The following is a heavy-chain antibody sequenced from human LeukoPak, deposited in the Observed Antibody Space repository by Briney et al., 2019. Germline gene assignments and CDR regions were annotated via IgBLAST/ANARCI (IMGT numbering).Heavy chain of an antibody. D-gene: IGHD3-10*01. J-gene: IGHJ6*02. CDR2: FDPEDGET. V-gene: IGHV1-24*01. CDR1: GYTLAELS. CDR3: ATDLGLEFPITMVRGPKGYGMDV. Sequence: ASVKVSCKVSGYTLAELSMHWVRQAPGKGLEWMGGFDPEDGETIYAQKFQGRVTMTEDTSTDTAYMELSSLRSEDTAVYYCATDLGLEFPITMVRGPKGYGMDVWGQGTTVTVSS.